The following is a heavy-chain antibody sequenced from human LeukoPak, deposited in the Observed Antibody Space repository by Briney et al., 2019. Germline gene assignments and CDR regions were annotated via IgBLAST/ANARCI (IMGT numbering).Heavy chain of an antibody. CDR1: GGSFGGYY. CDR2: INHSGST. D-gene: IGHD6-13*01. V-gene: IGHV4-34*01. J-gene: IGHJ4*02. Sequence: SETLSLTCAVYGGSFGGYYWSWIRQPPGKGLEWIGEINHSGSTNYNPSLKSRVTISVDTSKNQFSLKLSSVTAADTAVYYCARAGIAAAGTDYWGQGTLVTVSS. CDR3: ARAGIAAAGTDY.